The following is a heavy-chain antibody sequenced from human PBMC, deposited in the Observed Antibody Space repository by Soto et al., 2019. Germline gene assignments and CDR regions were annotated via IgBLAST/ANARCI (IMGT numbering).Heavy chain of an antibody. CDR1: GFTFSNFA. CDR3: VKGNQLLRYYFEY. Sequence: EVQLVESGGGLVQPGGSLRLSCSASGFTFSNFAMHWVRQAPGKGLQYVSGITSNGDNTYHADSVQGRFTISRDNSKSTLYLQKTSLRVEDTAVYYCVKGNQLLRYYFEYWGRGALVTVSS. J-gene: IGHJ4*02. V-gene: IGHV3-64D*06. CDR2: ITSNGDNT. D-gene: IGHD2-2*01.